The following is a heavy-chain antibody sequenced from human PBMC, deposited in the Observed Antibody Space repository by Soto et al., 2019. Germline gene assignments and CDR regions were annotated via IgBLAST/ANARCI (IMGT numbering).Heavy chain of an antibody. J-gene: IGHJ5*02. CDR3: ATHYYGSGSAVSGFDP. Sequence: PGESLKISCKGSGYSFTSYWIGWVRQMPGKGLEWMGIIYPGDSDTRYSPSFQGQVTISADKSISTAYLQWSSLKASDTAMYYCATHYYGSGSAVSGFDPWGQGTLVTVSS. CDR1: GYSFTSYW. D-gene: IGHD3-10*01. CDR2: IYPGDSDT. V-gene: IGHV5-51*01.